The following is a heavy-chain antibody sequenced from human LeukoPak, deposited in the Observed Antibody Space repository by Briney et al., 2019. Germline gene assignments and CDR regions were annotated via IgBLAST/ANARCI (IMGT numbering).Heavy chain of an antibody. Sequence: GGSLRLSCAASGFTFSSYGMHWVRQAPGKGLEWVAFIRYDGKNTYYRDSVKGRFTISKDKSKNTLYLQMNSLRAEDTAVYYCAKEDQLAEGPFYWGQGTLVTVSS. V-gene: IGHV3-30*02. J-gene: IGHJ4*02. CDR3: AKEDQLAEGPFY. CDR2: IRYDGKNT. D-gene: IGHD6-6*01. CDR1: GFTFSSYG.